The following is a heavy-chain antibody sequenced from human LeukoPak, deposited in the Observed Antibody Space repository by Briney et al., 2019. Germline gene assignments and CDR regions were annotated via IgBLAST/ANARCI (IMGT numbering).Heavy chain of an antibody. J-gene: IGHJ3*02. CDR1: GYSISSGYY. CDR3: ARDLGVRDAFDI. V-gene: IGHV4-38-2*02. Sequence: PSETLSLTCTVSGYSISSGYYWGWIRQPPGKGLEWIGSIYHSGSTYYNPSLKSRVTISVDTSKNQFSLKLSSVTAADTAVYYCARDLGVRDAFDIWGQGTMVTVSS. D-gene: IGHD1-26*01. CDR2: IYHSGST.